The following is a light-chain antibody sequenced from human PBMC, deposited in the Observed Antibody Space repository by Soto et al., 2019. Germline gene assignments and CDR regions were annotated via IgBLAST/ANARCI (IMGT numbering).Light chain of an antibody. J-gene: IGKJ1*01. CDR2: KAS. V-gene: IGKV1-5*03. CDR3: QQYNSLSGT. Sequence: DIQMTQSPSTLSASMGDRVTISCRASQDIRGWLAWYQQKPGKAPKLLIYKASTLESGVPSRFNGSGSGTEFSLTISSLQPDDFATYYCQQYNSLSGTFGQGTKVEI. CDR1: QDIRGW.